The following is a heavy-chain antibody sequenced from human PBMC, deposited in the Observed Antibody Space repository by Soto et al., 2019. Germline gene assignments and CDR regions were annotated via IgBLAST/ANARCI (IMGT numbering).Heavy chain of an antibody. V-gene: IGHV4-34*01. CDR2: INHSGST. D-gene: IGHD2-8*01. CDR1: GVSFSGYY. J-gene: IGHJ6*04. CDR3: ASHNESGMDV. Sequence: SETLSLTCSLYGVSFSGYYWSWIRHPPWKGLEWIGEINHSGSTNYNPSLKSRITISVDTSKNQFSLKLSSVTAADTAVYFCASHNESGMDVWGKGTTGTVSA.